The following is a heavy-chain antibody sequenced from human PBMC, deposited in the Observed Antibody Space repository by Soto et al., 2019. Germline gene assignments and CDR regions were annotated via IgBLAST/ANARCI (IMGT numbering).Heavy chain of an antibody. D-gene: IGHD2-2*01. CDR2: ISAYNGNT. Sequence: SSVKVSCKASGYTFTSYGISWLRLAPGQGLEWMGWISAYNGNTNYAQKLQGRVTMTTDTSTSTAYMELRSLRSDDTAVYYCARDLGTIVVVPAASQVGSHWGQGTLVTVSS. CDR1: GYTFTSYG. CDR3: ARDLGTIVVVPAASQVGSH. V-gene: IGHV1-18*01. J-gene: IGHJ4*02.